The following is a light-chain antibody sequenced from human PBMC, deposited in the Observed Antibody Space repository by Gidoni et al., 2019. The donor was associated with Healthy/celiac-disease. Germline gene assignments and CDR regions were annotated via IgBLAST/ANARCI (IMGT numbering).Light chain of an antibody. CDR1: QSVSSY. V-gene: IGKV3-11*01. CDR2: DAS. Sequence: EVVLTQSPATLSLSPGERDTFSCRASQSVSSYLAWYQQKPGQAPRLLIYDASNMATGIPARFSGSGSGTDFTLTISSLEPEDFAAYYCQQRSNWPWTFXQXTKVEIK. CDR3: QQRSNWPWT. J-gene: IGKJ1*01.